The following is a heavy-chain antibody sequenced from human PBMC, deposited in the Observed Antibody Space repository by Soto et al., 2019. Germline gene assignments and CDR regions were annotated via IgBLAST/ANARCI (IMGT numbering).Heavy chain of an antibody. D-gene: IGHD3-10*01. CDR1: GGSFSGYY. V-gene: IGHV4-34*01. CDR3: ARWAVLSVWFGDLFRKDEPFDI. J-gene: IGHJ3*02. Sequence: QVQLQQWGAGLLKPSETLSLTCAVYGGSFSGYYWSWIRQPPGKGLEWIGEINHSGSTNYNPYLKCRVSISVYTSRNQFSLRLSSVTAPEPAVYYCARWAVLSVWFGDLFRKDEPFDISGQGTMVT. CDR2: INHSGST.